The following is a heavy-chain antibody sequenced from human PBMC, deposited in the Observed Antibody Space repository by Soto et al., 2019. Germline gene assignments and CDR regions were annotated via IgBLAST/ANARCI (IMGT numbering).Heavy chain of an antibody. V-gene: IGHV3-21*01. J-gene: IGHJ4*02. D-gene: IGHD2-8*01. CDR1: GFTFSSYS. CDR3: ARADIVLMVYANPYLIDY. CDR2: ISSSSSYI. Sequence: GGSLRLSCAASGFTFSSYSMNWVRQAPGKGLEWVSSISSSSSYIYYADSVKGRFTISRDNAKNSLYLQMNSLRAEDTAVYYCARADIVLMVYANPYLIDYWGQGTLVTVSS.